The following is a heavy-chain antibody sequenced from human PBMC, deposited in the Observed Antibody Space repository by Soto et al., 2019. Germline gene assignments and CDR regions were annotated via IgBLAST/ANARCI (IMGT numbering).Heavy chain of an antibody. CDR2: IYHTGST. CDR1: GGSISIYY. V-gene: IGHV4-59*01. Sequence: PSETLSLTCTVSGGSISIYYWSWIRQPPGKELEWIGYIYHTGSTNYNPSVKSRVTISADTSRNQFSLKMSPVTAADTAVYYCARSAHGYSDYPFDYWGQGTLVTVSS. CDR3: ARSAHGYSDYPFDY. D-gene: IGHD5-12*01. J-gene: IGHJ4*02.